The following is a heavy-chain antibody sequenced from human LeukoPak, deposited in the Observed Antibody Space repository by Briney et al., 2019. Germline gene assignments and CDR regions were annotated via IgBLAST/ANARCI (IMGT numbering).Heavy chain of an antibody. Sequence: SETLSLTCTVSGGSISSYYWSWIRQPAGKGLEWIGRIYTSGSTNYNPSLKSRVTMSVDTSKNQFSLKLSPVTAADTAVYYCATAAGAQLGMGMRRSDAFDIWGQGTMVTVSS. CDR3: ATAAGAQLGMGMRRSDAFDI. J-gene: IGHJ3*02. D-gene: IGHD7-27*01. CDR2: IYTSGST. CDR1: GGSISSYY. V-gene: IGHV4-4*07.